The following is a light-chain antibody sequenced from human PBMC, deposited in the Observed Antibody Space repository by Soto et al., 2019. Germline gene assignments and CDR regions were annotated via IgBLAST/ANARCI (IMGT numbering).Light chain of an antibody. CDR1: QSVSSR. CDR3: HQYNNLWT. CDR2: GAS. J-gene: IGKJ1*01. V-gene: IGKV3-15*01. Sequence: EIVMTHSPATLSVSPWERVTLSCRASQSVSSRLAWYQQKPGQSPRLLIYGASTRATGIPARFSGSGSGTEFTLTISSLQSEDFGVYYCHQYNNLWTFGQGTKVDIK.